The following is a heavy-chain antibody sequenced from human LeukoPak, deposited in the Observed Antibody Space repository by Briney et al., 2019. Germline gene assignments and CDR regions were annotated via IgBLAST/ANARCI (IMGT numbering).Heavy chain of an antibody. Sequence: GASVKVSCKASGYTFTSYGISWVRQAPGQGLEWMGWISAYNGNTNYAQKLQGRVTMTRDTSTSTVYMELSSLRSEDTAVYYCARDGRKRWLPKLGTPTPLFFDYWGQGTLVTVSS. CDR3: ARDGRKRWLPKLGTPTPLFFDY. CDR1: GYTFTSYG. J-gene: IGHJ4*02. V-gene: IGHV1-18*01. CDR2: ISAYNGNT. D-gene: IGHD5-24*01.